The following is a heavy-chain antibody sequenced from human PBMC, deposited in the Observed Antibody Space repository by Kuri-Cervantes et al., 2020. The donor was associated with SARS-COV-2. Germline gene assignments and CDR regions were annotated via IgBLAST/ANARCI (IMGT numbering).Heavy chain of an antibody. V-gene: IGHV3-7*01. J-gene: IGHJ4*02. CDR3: ARTADAPNFDY. Sequence: GESLKISCAASGFTFSSYGMHWVRQAPGKGLEWVANIRRDGNEKYYVDSVKGRFTISRDNGKNSLYLQMNSLRAEDTAVYYCARTADAPNFDYWGQGTLVTVSS. D-gene: IGHD2-8*01. CDR2: IRRDGNEK. CDR1: GFTFSSYG.